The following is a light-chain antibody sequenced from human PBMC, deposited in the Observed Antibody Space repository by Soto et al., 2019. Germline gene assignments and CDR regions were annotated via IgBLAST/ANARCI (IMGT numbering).Light chain of an antibody. J-gene: IGKJ2*01. V-gene: IGKV3-20*01. CDR3: QQYGISPYT. CDR1: QSVSSSY. CDR2: GAS. Sequence: EIVLTQSPGTLSLSPGERATLSCRASQSVSSSYLAWYQHKPGQAPRLLIYGASSRATGTPDRFSGSGSGTDFTLTISRLEPEDFAVYFCQQYGISPYTFGQGTKLEIK.